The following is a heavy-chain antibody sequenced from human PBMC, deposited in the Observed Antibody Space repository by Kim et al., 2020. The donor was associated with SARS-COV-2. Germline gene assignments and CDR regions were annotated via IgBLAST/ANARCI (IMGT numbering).Heavy chain of an antibody. D-gene: IGHD5-12*01. Sequence: GGSLRLSCAASGFTFSSYWMHWVRQAPGKGLVWVSRINSDGSSTSYADSVKGRFTISRDNAKNTLYLQMNSLRAEDTAVYYCAREMATIRYYYYYGMDVWGQGTTVTVSS. CDR2: INSDGSST. CDR3: AREMATIRYYYYYGMDV. CDR1: GFTFSSYW. J-gene: IGHJ6*02. V-gene: IGHV3-74*01.